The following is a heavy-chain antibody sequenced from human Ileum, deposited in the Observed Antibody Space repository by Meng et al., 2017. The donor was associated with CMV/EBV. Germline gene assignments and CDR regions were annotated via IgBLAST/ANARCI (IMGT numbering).Heavy chain of an antibody. D-gene: IGHD3-3*01. V-gene: IGHV3-9*01. J-gene: IGHJ4*02. CDR1: GFTFDDYG. Sequence: SLKISCAASGFTFDDYGMNWVRQAPGKGLEWVSGINWNSDRIVYADSVKGRFTISRDNSKNSLYLQMNSLRTEDTALYYCAKELRFLEWLFHYWGQGTLVTVSS. CDR2: INWNSDRI. CDR3: AKELRFLEWLFHY.